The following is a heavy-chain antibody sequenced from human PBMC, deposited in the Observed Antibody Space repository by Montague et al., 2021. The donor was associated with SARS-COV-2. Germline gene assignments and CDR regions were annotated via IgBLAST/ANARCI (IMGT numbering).Heavy chain of an antibody. Sequence: TLSLTCTVSGGSISSGSYYWNWIRQPAGEGLEWIGRIYTSGSTNYNPSLKSRATISVDTSKNQFSLKLSSVTAADTAVYYCARESLHLTGYYNDYFDYWGQGTLVTVSS. J-gene: IGHJ4*02. D-gene: IGHD3-9*01. V-gene: IGHV4-61*02. CDR1: GGSISSGSYY. CDR2: IYTSGST. CDR3: ARESLHLTGYYNDYFDY.